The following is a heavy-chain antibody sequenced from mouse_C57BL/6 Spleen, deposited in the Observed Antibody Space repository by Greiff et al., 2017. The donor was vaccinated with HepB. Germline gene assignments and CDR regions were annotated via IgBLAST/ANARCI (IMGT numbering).Heavy chain of an antibody. D-gene: IGHD2-1*01. CDR2: INPNNGGT. CDR3: ARWGGKSAMDY. CDR1: GYTFTDYY. J-gene: IGHJ4*01. V-gene: IGHV1-26*01. Sequence: VQLQQSGPELVKPGASVKISCKASGYTFTDYYMNWVKQSHGKSLEWIGDINPNNGGTSYNQKFKGKATLTVDKSSSTAYMELRSLTSEDSAVYYCARWGGKSAMDYWGQGTSVTVSS.